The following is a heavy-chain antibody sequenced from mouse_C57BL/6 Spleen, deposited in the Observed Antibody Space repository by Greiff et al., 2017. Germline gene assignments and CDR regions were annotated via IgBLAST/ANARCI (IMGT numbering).Heavy chain of an antibody. CDR3: AREGDYDGGYYFDY. CDR2: IYPGDGDT. D-gene: IGHD2-4*01. V-gene: IGHV1-82*01. Sequence: QVQLQQSGPELVKPGASVKISCKASGYAFSSSWMNWVKQRPGKGLEWIGRIYPGDGDTNYNGKFKGKATLTADKSSSTAYMQLSSLTSEDSAVYFCAREGDYDGGYYFDYWGQGTTLTVSS. CDR1: GYAFSSSW. J-gene: IGHJ2*01.